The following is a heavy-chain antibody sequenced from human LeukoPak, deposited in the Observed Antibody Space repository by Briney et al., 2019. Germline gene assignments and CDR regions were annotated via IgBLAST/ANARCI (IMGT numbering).Heavy chain of an antibody. D-gene: IGHD6-19*01. CDR3: ARDTHSQWLVPAYYYYGMDV. Sequence: PGGSLRLSCAASGFTFSSYSMNWVRQAPGKGLEWVSSISSSSSYIYYADSVKGRFTISRDNAKNSLYLQMNSLRAEDTAVYYCARDTHSQWLVPAYYYYGMDVWGQGTTVTVSS. V-gene: IGHV3-21*01. J-gene: IGHJ6*02. CDR2: ISSSSSYI. CDR1: GFTFSSYS.